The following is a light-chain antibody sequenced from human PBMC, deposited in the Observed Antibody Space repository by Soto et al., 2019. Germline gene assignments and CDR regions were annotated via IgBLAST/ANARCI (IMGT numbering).Light chain of an antibody. J-gene: IGKJ1*01. CDR3: KQYNIWPRT. V-gene: IGKV3-15*01. CDR2: GAS. CDR1: QSVENS. Sequence: EMVMTQSQATLSVSPGEGATVSCRASQSVENSLAGYQQKPGQAPRILMYGASTRASGSPARFSGSGYGTEFTPNITRLKSEDFAFYYCKQYNIWPRTFGKGTKVEIK.